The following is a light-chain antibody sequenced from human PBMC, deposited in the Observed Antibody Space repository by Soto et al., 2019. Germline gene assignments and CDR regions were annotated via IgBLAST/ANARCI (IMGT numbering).Light chain of an antibody. CDR2: GAS. J-gene: IGKJ4*01. CDR1: QSVSSSY. V-gene: IGKV3-20*01. CDR3: HQYCGSPPLT. Sequence: EIVLTQSPGTLSLSPGERATLSCRASQSVSSSYLAWYQQKPGQAPRLLIYGASSTATGIPDRFSGSGSVTDFTLTISRLEPGEFPVYYCHQYCGSPPLTFGGGTKVEIK.